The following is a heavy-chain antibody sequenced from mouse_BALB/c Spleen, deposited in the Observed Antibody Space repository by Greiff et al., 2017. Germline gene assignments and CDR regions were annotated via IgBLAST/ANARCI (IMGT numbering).Heavy chain of an antibody. V-gene: IGHV1-54*01. J-gene: IGHJ3*01. CDR1: GYAFTNYL. CDR3: ARDDGSSSWFAY. CDR2: INPGSGGT. Sequence: QVQLQQSGAELVRPGTSVKVSCKASGYAFTNYLIEWVKQRPGQGLEWIGVINPGSGGTNYNEKFKGKATLTADKSSSTAYMQLSSPTSDDSAVYFCARDDGSSSWFAYWGQGTLVTVSA. D-gene: IGHD1-1*01.